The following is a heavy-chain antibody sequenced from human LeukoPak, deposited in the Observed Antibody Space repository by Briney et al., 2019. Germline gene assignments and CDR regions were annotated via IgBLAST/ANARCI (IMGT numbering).Heavy chain of an antibody. J-gene: IGHJ4*02. CDR3: AKRGVVIRVILVGFHKEAYYFDS. D-gene: IGHD3-22*01. CDR2: ISGSGGGT. V-gene: IGHV3-23*01. CDR1: GITLSNYG. Sequence: GGSLRLSCAVSGITLSNYGMSWVRQAPGKGLEWVAGISGSGGGTNYADSVRGRFTISRDNSKNTLYLQMNSLGAEDTAVYFCAKRGVVIRVILVGFHKEAYYFDSWGQGALVTVSS.